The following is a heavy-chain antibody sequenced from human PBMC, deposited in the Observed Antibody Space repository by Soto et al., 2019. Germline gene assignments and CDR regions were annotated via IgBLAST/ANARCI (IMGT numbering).Heavy chain of an antibody. CDR3: VKNSGWFNT. J-gene: IGHJ5*02. V-gene: IGHV3-23*01. D-gene: IGHD3-10*01. Sequence: QLLQSGGGLVQPGGSLTLSCAASGFTFGTTDMSWVRQAPGEGLEGVSTMNGSGGTTYYADSVKGRFTTSRDNSRNTVYLQMNSRRGDDTALYYCVKNSGWFNTWGQGALVTVSS. CDR2: MNGSGGTT. CDR1: GFTFGTTD.